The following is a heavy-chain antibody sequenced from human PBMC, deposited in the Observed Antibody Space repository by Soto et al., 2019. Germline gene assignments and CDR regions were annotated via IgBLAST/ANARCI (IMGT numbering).Heavy chain of an antibody. Sequence: SETLSLTCTVSGGSISSYYCSWIRQPPGKGLEWIGYIYYSGSTNYNPSLKSRVTISVDTSKNQFSLKLSSVTAADTAVYYCASRIAAALHYGMDVWGQGITVTV. CDR2: IYYSGST. CDR3: ASRIAAALHYGMDV. J-gene: IGHJ6*02. D-gene: IGHD6-13*01. CDR1: GGSISSYY. V-gene: IGHV4-59*08.